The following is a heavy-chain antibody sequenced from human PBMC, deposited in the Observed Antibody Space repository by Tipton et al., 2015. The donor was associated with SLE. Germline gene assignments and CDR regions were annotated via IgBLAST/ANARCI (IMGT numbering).Heavy chain of an antibody. V-gene: IGHV4-39*07. CDR1: GGSISSGDYY. J-gene: IGHJ3*02. CDR3: ARSLAVADAFDI. Sequence: TLSLTCTVSGGSISSGDYYWSWIRQPPGKGLEWIGSIYYSGSTYYNPSLKSRVTISVDTSKNQFSLKLSSVTAADTAVYYCARSLAVADAFDIWGQGTMVTVSS. D-gene: IGHD6-19*01. CDR2: IYYSGST.